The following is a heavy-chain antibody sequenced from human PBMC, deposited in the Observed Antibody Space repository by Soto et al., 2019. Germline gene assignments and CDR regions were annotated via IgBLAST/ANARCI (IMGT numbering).Heavy chain of an antibody. CDR1: GFAFIGST. Sequence: QMQLVQSGPEVKKPGTSVKVSCKASGFAFIGSTVQWVRQARGQRLEWVGGILVGSGNTNYAQKFHERVTITRAMNTSTTYFELRNKRPEDKALYYCSADSEGRGCFHIDYWGPGSLVTVSS. D-gene: IGHD6-19*01. V-gene: IGHV1-58*01. CDR3: SADSEGRGCFHIDY. J-gene: IGHJ4*02. CDR2: ILVGSGNT.